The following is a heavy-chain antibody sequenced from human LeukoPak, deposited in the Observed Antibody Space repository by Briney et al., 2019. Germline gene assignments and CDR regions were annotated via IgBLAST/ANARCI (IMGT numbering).Heavy chain of an antibody. CDR3: ATAMATYSGTFDI. D-gene: IGHD5-24*01. J-gene: IGHJ3*02. Sequence: SETLSLTCTVSGGSISSYYWSWIRQPAGKGLEWIGRIYTSGSTNYNPSLKSRVTISVDKSKTQFSLKLSSVTAADTAMYYCATAMATYSGTFDIRGQGTMVTVSS. V-gene: IGHV4-4*07. CDR1: GGSISSYY. CDR2: IYTSGST.